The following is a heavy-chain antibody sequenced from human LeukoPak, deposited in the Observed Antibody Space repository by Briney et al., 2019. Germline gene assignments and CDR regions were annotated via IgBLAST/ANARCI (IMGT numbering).Heavy chain of an antibody. J-gene: IGHJ3*02. V-gene: IGHV3-69-1*01. CDR3: ARDRHFVAFDI. Sequence: PGGSLRLSCAASGFTFTAFTISSVRQAPGKGLEWVSSISSSSSIHFADSVKGRFTISRDNAKNSVSLQINSLRAEDTALYYCARDRHFVAFDIWGQGTMVTVSS. CDR2: ISSSSSI. CDR1: GFTFTAFT.